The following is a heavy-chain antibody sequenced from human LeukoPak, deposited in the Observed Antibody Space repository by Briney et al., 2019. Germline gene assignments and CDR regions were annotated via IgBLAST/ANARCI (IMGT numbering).Heavy chain of an antibody. CDR3: ARYGGLWLVPYFDY. Sequence: SVKVSCKASGGTFSSYAISWVRQAPGQGLEWMGGIIPIFGTANYAQKFQGRVTITADESTSTAYMELSSLRSEDTAVYYCARYGGLWLVPYFDYWGQGTLVTVSS. D-gene: IGHD4/OR15-4a*01. V-gene: IGHV1-69*01. CDR2: IIPIFGTA. CDR1: GGTFSSYA. J-gene: IGHJ4*02.